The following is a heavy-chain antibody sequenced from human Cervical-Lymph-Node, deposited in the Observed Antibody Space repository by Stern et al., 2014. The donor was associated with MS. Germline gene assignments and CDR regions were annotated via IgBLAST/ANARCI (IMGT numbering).Heavy chain of an antibody. CDR1: GFTFSSYS. D-gene: IGHD3-22*01. V-gene: IGHV3-21*01. J-gene: IGHJ4*02. CDR3: ASFRYTISDSSLSY. Sequence: EVQLVESGGGLVKPGGSLRLSCAASGFTFSSYSMNWVRQAPGKGLEWVSSISSSSSYIYYADSVKGRFTIARDNAKNSLYLQMNSLRAEDTAVYYCASFRYTISDSSLSYWGQGTLVTVSS. CDR2: ISSSSSYI.